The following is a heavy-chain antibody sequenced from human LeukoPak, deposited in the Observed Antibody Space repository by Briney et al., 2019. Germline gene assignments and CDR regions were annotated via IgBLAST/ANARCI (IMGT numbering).Heavy chain of an antibody. D-gene: IGHD3-10*01. CDR2: IIPILGIA. CDR3: ARDPRVYGSGSYRDY. J-gene: IGHJ4*02. V-gene: IGHV1-69*04. CDR1: GGTFSSYA. Sequence: ASVKVSCKASGGTFSSYAISWVRQAPGQGLEWMGRIIPILGIANYAQKLQGRVTMTTDTSTSTAYMELRSLRSDDTAVYYCARDPRVYGSGSYRDYWGQGTLVTVSS.